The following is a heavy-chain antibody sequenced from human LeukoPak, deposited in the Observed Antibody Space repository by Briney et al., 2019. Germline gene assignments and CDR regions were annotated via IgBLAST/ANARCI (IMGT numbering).Heavy chain of an antibody. D-gene: IGHD3-10*01. CDR2: INWSGSSI. J-gene: IGHJ4*02. CDR3: ARVRNYGSGSPDY. Sequence: PGGSLRLSCAASGFTFDDYGMSWVRQAPGKGLEWVSGINWSGSSIGYVDSVKGRFTISRDNAKSSLFLQMNSLRAEDTAFYYCARVRNYGSGSPDYWGQGTLVTVSS. V-gene: IGHV3-20*04. CDR1: GFTFDDYG.